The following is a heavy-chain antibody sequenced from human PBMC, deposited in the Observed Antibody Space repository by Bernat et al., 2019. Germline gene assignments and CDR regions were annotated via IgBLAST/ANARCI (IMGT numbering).Heavy chain of an antibody. Sequence: QVQLVESGGGVVQPGRSLRLSCAASGFTFSSYGMHWVRQAPGKGLEWVAVIWYDGSNNYYEDSEKGRFTIARDNSKNTMYLQMNSLRAEDTAVYYCARDPRSSSLLWWYFDLWGRGTLVTVSS. D-gene: IGHD6-13*01. CDR2: IWYDGSNN. CDR3: ARDPRSSSLLWWYFDL. V-gene: IGHV3-33*01. J-gene: IGHJ2*01. CDR1: GFTFSSYG.